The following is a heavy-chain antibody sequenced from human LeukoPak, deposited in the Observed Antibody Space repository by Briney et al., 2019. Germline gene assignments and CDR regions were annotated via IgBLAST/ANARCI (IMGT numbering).Heavy chain of an antibody. V-gene: IGHV3-48*04. CDR2: ISSSGSTI. CDR3: ARAPQPVGAFGDC. J-gene: IGHJ4*02. Sequence: PGGSLRLSCAASGFTFSNYAMTWVRQAPGKGLEWVSYISSSGSTIYYADSVKGRFTISRDNAKNSLYLQMNSLRAEDTAVYYCARAPQPVGAFGDCWGQGTLVTVSS. D-gene: IGHD1-26*01. CDR1: GFTFSNYA.